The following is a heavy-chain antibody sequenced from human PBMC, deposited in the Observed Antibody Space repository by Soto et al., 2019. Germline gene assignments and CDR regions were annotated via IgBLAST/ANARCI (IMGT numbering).Heavy chain of an antibody. D-gene: IGHD2-15*01. CDR2: ISYGGTT. J-gene: IGHJ4*02. CDR3: SRGILV. V-gene: IGHV4-31*03. CDR1: GGSMNSGGYC. Sequence: QVQLQESGPGLVKPSQTLSLTCTVSGGSMNSGGYCWNWIRQHPGEGLEWIGCISYGGTTSYNPSLKSRVTISADTSKNLFSLKLSSVTAADTAVYYCSRGILVWGQGTLITVSS.